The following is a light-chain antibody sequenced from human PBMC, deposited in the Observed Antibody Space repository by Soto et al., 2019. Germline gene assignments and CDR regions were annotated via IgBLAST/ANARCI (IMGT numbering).Light chain of an antibody. V-gene: IGLV2-14*03. CDR2: DVN. CDR3: SSYTTSTTRV. CDR1: SSDVGVYDF. Sequence: QSVLTQPASVSGSPGQSITISCAGTSSDVGVYDFVSWYQQHPGKAPKLLIYDVNNRPAGISNRFSGSKSGNTASLTISGLQPEDEADYYCSSYTTSTTRVFGGGTKLTVL. J-gene: IGLJ2*01.